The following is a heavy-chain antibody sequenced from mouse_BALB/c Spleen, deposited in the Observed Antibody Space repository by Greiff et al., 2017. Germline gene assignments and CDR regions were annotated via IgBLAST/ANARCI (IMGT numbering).Heavy chain of an antibody. CDR2: IYPGDGDT. CDR1: GYTFTSYW. D-gene: IGHD2-4*01. J-gene: IGHJ2*01. V-gene: IGHV1-87*01. CDR3: ARDDYDGVDY. Sequence: LQESGAELARPGASVKLSCKASGYTFTSYWMQWVKQRPGQGLEWIGAIYPGDGDTRYTQKFKGKATLTADKSSSTAYMQLSSLASEDSAVYYCARDDYDGVDYWGQGTTLTVSS.